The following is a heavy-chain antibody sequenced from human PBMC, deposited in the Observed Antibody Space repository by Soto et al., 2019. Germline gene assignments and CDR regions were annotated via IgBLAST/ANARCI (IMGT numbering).Heavy chain of an antibody. J-gene: IGHJ5*02. CDR3: ARFGYCSSTSCYFGFDP. D-gene: IGHD2-2*03. CDR1: GYSFTSYW. Sequence: GESLKISCKGSGYSFTSYWIGWVRQMPGKGLEWMGIIYPGDSDTRYSPSFQGQVTISADKSISTAYLQWSSLKASDTAMYYCARFGYCSSTSCYFGFDPWGQGTLVTVSS. CDR2: IYPGDSDT. V-gene: IGHV5-51*01.